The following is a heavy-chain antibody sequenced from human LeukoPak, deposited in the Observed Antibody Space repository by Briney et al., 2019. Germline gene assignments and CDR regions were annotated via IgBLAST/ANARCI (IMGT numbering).Heavy chain of an antibody. J-gene: IGHJ4*02. V-gene: IGHV3-21*01. Sequence: NPGGSLRPSCAASGFTFSSYSMNWVRQAPGKGLEWVSSISSSSSYIYYADSVKGRFTISRDNAKNSLYLQMNSLRAEDTAVYYCARASSLAYCGGDCQYYFDYWGQGTLVTVSS. D-gene: IGHD2-21*02. CDR2: ISSSSSYI. CDR3: ARASSLAYCGGDCQYYFDY. CDR1: GFTFSSYS.